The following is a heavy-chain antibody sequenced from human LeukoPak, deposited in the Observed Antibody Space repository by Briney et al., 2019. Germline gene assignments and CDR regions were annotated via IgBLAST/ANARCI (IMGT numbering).Heavy chain of an antibody. CDR1: GGSISSDY. J-gene: IGHJ4*02. CDR2: MYPSGSP. CDR3: ARDRGIAVAGFDY. V-gene: IGHV4-4*07. D-gene: IGHD6-19*01. Sequence: SETLSLTCTVSGGSISSDYWSWIRQSAGQGLEWIGRMYPSGSPNYKHSLKSRVTMSVDTSKNQFSLKVRSVTAADTAVYYCARDRGIAVAGFDYWGQGTLVTVSS.